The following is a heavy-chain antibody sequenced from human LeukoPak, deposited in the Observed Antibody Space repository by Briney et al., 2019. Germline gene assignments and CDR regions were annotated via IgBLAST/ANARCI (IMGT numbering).Heavy chain of an antibody. J-gene: IGHJ4*02. CDR3: AKTPRYCGGDCYSSPYYFDY. Sequence: GGSLRLSCAASGFTFSSYAMGWVRQAPGKGLEWVSAISGSGGSTYYADSVKGRFTISRDNSKNTLYLQMNSLRAEDTAVYYCAKTPRYCGGDCYSSPYYFDYWGQGTLVTVSS. CDR2: ISGSGGST. V-gene: IGHV3-23*01. CDR1: GFTFSSYA. D-gene: IGHD2-21*02.